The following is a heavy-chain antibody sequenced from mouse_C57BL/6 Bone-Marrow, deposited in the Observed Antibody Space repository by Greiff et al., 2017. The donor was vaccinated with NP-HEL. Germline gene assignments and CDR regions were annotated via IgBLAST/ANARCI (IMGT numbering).Heavy chain of an antibody. J-gene: IGHJ1*03. CDR1: GFSFNTYA. CDR3: VRQEDYDKRYPYWYCDV. CDR2: IRSKSNNYAT. D-gene: IGHD1-1*01. Sequence: EVKLMESGGGLVQPKGSLKLSCAASGFSFNTYAMNWVRQAPGKGLEWVARIRSKSNNYATYYADSVKDRFTISRDDSESMLYLQMNNLKTEDTAMFYCVRQEDYDKRYPYWYCDVGGRGTAVSV. V-gene: IGHV10-1*01.